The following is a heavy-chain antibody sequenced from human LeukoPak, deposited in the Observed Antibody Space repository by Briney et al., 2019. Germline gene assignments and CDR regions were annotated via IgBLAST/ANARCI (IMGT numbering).Heavy chain of an antibody. J-gene: IGHJ5*02. CDR1: GGTFSSYA. CDR2: VIPIFGTA. Sequence: SVKVSCKASGGTFSSYAISWVRQAPGQGLEWMGGVIPIFGTANYAQKFQGRVTMTTNTSISTAYMELTGLRSEDTAMYFCARKGLLGSGKPWFDPWGQGTLVTVSS. D-gene: IGHD5-12*01. V-gene: IGHV1-69*05. CDR3: ARKGLLGSGKPWFDP.